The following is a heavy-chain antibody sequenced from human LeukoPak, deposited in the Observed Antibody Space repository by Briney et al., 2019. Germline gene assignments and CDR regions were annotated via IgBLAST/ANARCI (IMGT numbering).Heavy chain of an antibody. CDR3: AHSRDYYDSSGYYLGYAFDI. J-gene: IGHJ3*02. CDR2: IYWDDDK. Sequence: SGPTLVNPTQTLTLTCTFSGFSLSTSGVGVGWIRQPPGKALEWLALIYWDDDKRYSPSLKSRLTITKDTSKNQVVLTMTNMDPVDTATYCCAHSRDYYDSSGYYLGYAFDIWGQGTMVTVSS. D-gene: IGHD3-22*01. V-gene: IGHV2-5*02. CDR1: GFSLSTSGVG.